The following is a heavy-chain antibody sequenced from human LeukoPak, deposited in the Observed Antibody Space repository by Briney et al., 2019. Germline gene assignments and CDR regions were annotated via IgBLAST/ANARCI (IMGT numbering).Heavy chain of an antibody. CDR1: GFTSSSFG. Sequence: GGSLRLSCAASGFTSSSFGMHWVRQAPGRGLEWVALILYDDKYYADSVKGRFTISRDNSKNTLYLQMDSLRAEDTAVYYCARYCSGGCYSGVDYWGQGTLVTVPS. J-gene: IGHJ4*02. CDR2: ILYDDK. D-gene: IGHD2-15*01. CDR3: ARYCSGGCYSGVDY. V-gene: IGHV3-33*05.